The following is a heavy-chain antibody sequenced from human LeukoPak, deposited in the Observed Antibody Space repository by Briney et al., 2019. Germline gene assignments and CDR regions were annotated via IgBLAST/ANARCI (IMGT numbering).Heavy chain of an antibody. CDR1: GFTFSRYW. CDR2: INSDGSTT. D-gene: IGHD3-22*01. Sequence: GGSLRLSCAASGFTFSRYWMHWVRKVPGKGLVWVSRINSDGSTTTYADSVKGRFTISRDNAKNTLYLQMNSLRAEDTAVYYCALYYYDSSTYWAWGQGTLVTVSS. V-gene: IGHV3-74*01. J-gene: IGHJ5*02. CDR3: ALYYYDSSTYWA.